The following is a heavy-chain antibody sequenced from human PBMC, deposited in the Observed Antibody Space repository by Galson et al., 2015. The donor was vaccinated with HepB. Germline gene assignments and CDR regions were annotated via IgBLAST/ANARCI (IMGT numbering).Heavy chain of an antibody. Sequence: SLRLSCAASGFTFSSYGMHWVRQAPGKGLEWVAVIWYDGSNKYYADSVKGRFTISRDNSKNTLYLQMNSLRAEDTAVYYCARDGRYNWNSPFDYWGQGTLVTVSS. CDR1: GFTFSSYG. CDR2: IWYDGSNK. V-gene: IGHV3-33*01. CDR3: ARDGRYNWNSPFDY. J-gene: IGHJ4*02. D-gene: IGHD1-7*01.